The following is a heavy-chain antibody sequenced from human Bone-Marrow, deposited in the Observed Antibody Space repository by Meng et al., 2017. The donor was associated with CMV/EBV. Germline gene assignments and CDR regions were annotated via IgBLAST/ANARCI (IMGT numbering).Heavy chain of an antibody. CDR2: SYSGGSST. V-gene: IGHV3-23*03. CDR3: ARYVVVPAASAGFDY. CDR1: GFTFSSDA. Sequence: GESLKISCAASGFTFSSDAMGWVRQAPGKGLEWVSVSYSGGSSTYYAGSVKGRFTISRDNSKNTLYLKMNSLRAEDTAVYYCARYVVVPAASAGFDYWGQGTLVTVSS. J-gene: IGHJ4*02. D-gene: IGHD2-2*01.